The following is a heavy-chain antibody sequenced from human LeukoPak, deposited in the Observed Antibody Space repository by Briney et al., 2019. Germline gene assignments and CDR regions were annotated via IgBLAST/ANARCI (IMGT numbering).Heavy chain of an antibody. CDR2: ISYSGGT. D-gene: IGHD1-26*01. J-gene: IGHJ4*02. CDR3: ATSTANRGYYEIW. CDR1: GGSINGYY. V-gene: IGHV4-59*01. Sequence: SETLSLTCTVSGGSINGYYFSWIRQPPGKGLEWIGYISYSGGTNYNPSPRSRLTISVDTSKNQFSLKLSSVTAADTALYYCATSTANRGYYEIWWSQGTQVTVSS.